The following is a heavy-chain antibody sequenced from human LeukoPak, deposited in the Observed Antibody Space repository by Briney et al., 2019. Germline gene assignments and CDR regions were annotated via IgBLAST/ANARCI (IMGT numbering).Heavy chain of an antibody. D-gene: IGHD3-22*01. CDR3: ANGRFRYYDTSAQSTPSEFDY. J-gene: IGHJ4*02. V-gene: IGHV3-30*15. Sequence: QPGGSLRLSCAASGFTFSSYAIHWVRQAPGMGLERGPFILCDGGNKYYADCVKGRFTISREDSNNSLYLQMSSLRADDTAVYYCANGRFRYYDTSAQSTPSEFDYWGQGTLVTVSS. CDR1: GFTFSSYA. CDR2: ILCDGGNK.